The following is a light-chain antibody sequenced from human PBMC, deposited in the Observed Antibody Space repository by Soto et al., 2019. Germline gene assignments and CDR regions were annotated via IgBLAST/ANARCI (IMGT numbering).Light chain of an antibody. J-gene: IGLJ1*01. CDR1: SSDVGGYNH. CDR2: EVT. CDR3: KSYAGTDIYV. Sequence: QSALAQPPSSSGSTGQSVTISCTGTSSDVGGYNHVSWYQQHPGNAPKLMIYEVTKLPSGVPDHFSGSKSGNTASLTVSGLQAEDEADYYCKSYAGTDIYVFGTGTKVTVL. V-gene: IGLV2-8*01.